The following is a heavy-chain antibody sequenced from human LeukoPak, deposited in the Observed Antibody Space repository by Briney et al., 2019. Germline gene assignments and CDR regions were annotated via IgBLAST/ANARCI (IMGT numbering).Heavy chain of an antibody. Sequence: GGSLRLSCAASGFTFDDYGMSWIRQAPGKGLEWVSGINWNGGSTGYADSVKGRFTISRDNAKNSLYLQMNSLRAEDTAVYYCAATTDYGSGSYYNLDYWGQGTLVTVSS. D-gene: IGHD3-10*01. V-gene: IGHV3-20*04. CDR2: INWNGGST. CDR1: GFTFDDYG. CDR3: AATTDYGSGSYYNLDY. J-gene: IGHJ4*02.